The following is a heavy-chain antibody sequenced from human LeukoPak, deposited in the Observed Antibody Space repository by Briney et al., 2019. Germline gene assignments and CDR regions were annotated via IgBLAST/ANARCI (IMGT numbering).Heavy chain of an antibody. D-gene: IGHD4-11*01. CDR1: GGSVSSGSYY. CDR3: ARAPGQYYYYGMDV. V-gene: IGHV4-61*01. CDR2: IYYSGSI. Sequence: SETLSLTCTVSGGSVSSGSYYWSWIRQPPGKGLEWIGYIYYSGSINYNPSLKSRVTISLDTSKSQFSLKLSSVTAADTALYYCARAPGQYYYYGMDVWGQGTTVTVSS. J-gene: IGHJ6*02.